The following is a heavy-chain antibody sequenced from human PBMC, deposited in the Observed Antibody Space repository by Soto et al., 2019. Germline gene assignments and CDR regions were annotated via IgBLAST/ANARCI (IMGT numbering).Heavy chain of an antibody. CDR3: ARARDGYNFLYEPT. D-gene: IGHD5-12*01. V-gene: IGHV3-53*01. Sequence: PWGSLRLSCVAPGFTVINNYISFFRHAPGKGLEWVSVSYSGGSTDYADSVKGRFTISRDNSKNTLYLQMNSLRADDTAVYYCARARDGYNFLYEPTWGQGTLVTVSS. J-gene: IGHJ4*02. CDR1: GFTVINNY. CDR2: SYSGGST.